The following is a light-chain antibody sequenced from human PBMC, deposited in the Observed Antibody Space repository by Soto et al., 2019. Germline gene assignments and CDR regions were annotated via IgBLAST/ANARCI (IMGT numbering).Light chain of an antibody. V-gene: IGKV1-5*03. CDR3: QEYNSDSGLT. J-gene: IGKJ4*01. Sequence: DIQMTQSPSTLSASVGDRVTITCRASQSISSWLAWYQQKPGKAPKLLIYTASNLKSGVPSRFSGSGSGTELTLTISSLQPDDFATYYCQEYNSDSGLTFGGGTKVEIK. CDR2: TAS. CDR1: QSISSW.